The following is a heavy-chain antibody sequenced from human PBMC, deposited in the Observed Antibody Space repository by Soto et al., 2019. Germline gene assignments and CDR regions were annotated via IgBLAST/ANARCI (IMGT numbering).Heavy chain of an antibody. J-gene: IGHJ4*02. CDR1: GFTFSSYA. CDR2: ISGNGGYT. V-gene: IGHV3-23*01. Sequence: GGSLRLSCAASGFTFSSYAMTWVRQAPGKGLEWVSTISGNGGYTYYPDSVRGRFTISRDNSKETLYLQMDSLRADDTAVFYCAKGKANTVFGVDTLFDHWGQGTQVTVSS. CDR3: AKGKANTVFGVDTLFDH. D-gene: IGHD3-3*01.